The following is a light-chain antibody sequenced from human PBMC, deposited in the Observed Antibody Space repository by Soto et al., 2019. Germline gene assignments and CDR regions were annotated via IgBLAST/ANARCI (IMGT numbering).Light chain of an antibody. Sequence: DIQVNQSPSTLSACLGDRVNITCRASQSISNWLAWYQQKPGKAPKLLIYAASSLQSGVPSRFSGSGSGTDFTLTISSLKPEDFETYYCQQANSFPRTFGQGTKVDI. CDR2: AAS. J-gene: IGKJ1*01. V-gene: IGKV1-12*01. CDR3: QQANSFPRT. CDR1: QSISNW.